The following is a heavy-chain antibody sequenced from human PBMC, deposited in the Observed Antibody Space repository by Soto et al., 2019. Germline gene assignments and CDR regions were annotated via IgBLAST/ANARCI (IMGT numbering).Heavy chain of an antibody. D-gene: IGHD3-9*01. Sequence: SETLSLTCTVSGGSISSSSYYWGWIRQPPGKGLEWIGSIYYSGSTYYNPSLKSRVTISVDTSKNQFSLKLSSVTAADTAVYYCARADYDMLTVYDSPIYNWFDPWGQGTLVTVP. J-gene: IGHJ5*02. CDR2: IYYSGST. V-gene: IGHV4-39*01. CDR3: ARADYDMLTVYDSPIYNWFDP. CDR1: GGSISSSSYY.